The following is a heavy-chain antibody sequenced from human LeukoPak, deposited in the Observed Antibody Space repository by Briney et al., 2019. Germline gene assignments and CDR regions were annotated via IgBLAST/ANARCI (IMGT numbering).Heavy chain of an antibody. CDR2: INTDGSST. D-gene: IGHD5-18*01. CDR1: GFTLRTYW. J-gene: IGHJ4*02. V-gene: IGHV3-74*01. CDR3: ARGGYSYGYDY. Sequence: GGSLRLSCTASGFTLRTYWMHWVRQAPGKGLVWVSHINTDGSSTSYADSVKGRFTISRDNAKNTLYLQMNSLRAEDTAVYYCARGGYSYGYDYWGQGTLVTVSS.